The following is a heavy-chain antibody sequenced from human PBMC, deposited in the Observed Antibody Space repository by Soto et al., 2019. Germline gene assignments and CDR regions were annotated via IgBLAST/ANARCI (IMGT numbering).Heavy chain of an antibody. CDR2: IPNDGRDK. D-gene: IGHD3-10*01. CDR1: GFTFSSYG. J-gene: IGHJ4*02. Sequence: GGSLRLSCAASGFTFSSYGMHWVRQAPGKGLEWVAVIPNDGRDKYHADSVKGRFTISRDNSKNTLFLQMNSLRVEDTAVYYCAKDSGRGSADYYFDYWGQGTLVTVSS. V-gene: IGHV3-30*18. CDR3: AKDSGRGSADYYFDY.